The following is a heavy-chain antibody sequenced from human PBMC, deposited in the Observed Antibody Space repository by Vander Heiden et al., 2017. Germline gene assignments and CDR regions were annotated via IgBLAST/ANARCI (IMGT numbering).Heavy chain of an antibody. Sequence: QVQLVQSGAEVKKPGSSVKFSCKASGGTFSSNAISWVRQAPGQGLEWMGGIIPIFGTANYAQKFQGRVTITADESTSTAYMELSSLRSEDTAVYYCARGNTYYYDSSGYYLGYWGQGTLVTVSS. CDR1: GGTFSSNA. J-gene: IGHJ4*02. CDR2: IIPIFGTA. V-gene: IGHV1-69*01. CDR3: ARGNTYYYDSSGYYLGY. D-gene: IGHD3-22*01.